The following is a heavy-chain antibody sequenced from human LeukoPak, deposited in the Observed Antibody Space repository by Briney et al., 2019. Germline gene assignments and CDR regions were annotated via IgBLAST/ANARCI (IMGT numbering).Heavy chain of an antibody. D-gene: IGHD3-10*01. Sequence: GESLKISCKGSGYSFTNYWIGWVRQMPGKGLEWMGIIYHGDSHTRYSPSFQGQVTISADKSISTAYLQWSSLEGSATAMYYCATHHMNYYGSGSPFDPWGQGTLVTVSS. CDR2: IYHGDSHT. J-gene: IGHJ5*02. CDR3: ATHHMNYYGSGSPFDP. CDR1: GYSFTNYW. V-gene: IGHV5-51*01.